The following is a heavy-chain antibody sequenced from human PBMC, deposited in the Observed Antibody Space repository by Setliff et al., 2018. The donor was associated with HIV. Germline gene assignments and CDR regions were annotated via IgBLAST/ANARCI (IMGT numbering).Heavy chain of an antibody. CDR3: AHSPDTWYFGEYFRH. Sequence: GPTLVNPTQTLTLTCTLSGLSLNISDVGVGWLRQPPGKALEWLALIYWNDDKRYSPSMKSRVTVTKDTAKNQVVLTMTNMDPADTATYFCAHSPDTWYFGEYFRHWGQGTLVTVST. J-gene: IGHJ1*01. D-gene: IGHD3-9*01. V-gene: IGHV2-5*01. CDR2: IYWNDDK. CDR1: GLSLNISDVG.